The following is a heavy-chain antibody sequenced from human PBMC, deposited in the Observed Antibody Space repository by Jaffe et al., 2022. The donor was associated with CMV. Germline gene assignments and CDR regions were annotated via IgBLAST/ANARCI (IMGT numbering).Heavy chain of an antibody. CDR1: GGSLSSSSYY. CDR3: AKTGDYGDYGEVH. V-gene: IGHV4-39*01. D-gene: IGHD4-17*01. CDR2: INYSGAA. J-gene: IGHJ4*02. Sequence: QLQLQQSGPGLVKPSETLSLTCTVSGGSLSSSSYYWGWIRQPPGKGLEWVGSINYSGAAYYSPSLKSRLTISVDTSKNQFYLKLSSVTAADTAVYYCAKTGDYGDYGEVHWGQATLVTVSS.